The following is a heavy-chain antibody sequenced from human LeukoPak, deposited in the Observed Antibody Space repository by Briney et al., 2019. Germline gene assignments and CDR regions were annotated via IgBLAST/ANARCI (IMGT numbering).Heavy chain of an antibody. V-gene: IGHV3-7*05. CDR1: GFTFRLYV. J-gene: IGHJ4*02. Sequence: GGSLRLSCVASGFTFRLYVMTWVRQAPGKGLEFVANIKQEGSEKYYVDSVKGRFTISRDNAKNSLYLQMNGLRAEDTAVYYCAANGGPFDFWGQGTLVTVSA. D-gene: IGHD4-23*01. CDR3: AANGGPFDF. CDR2: IKQEGSEK.